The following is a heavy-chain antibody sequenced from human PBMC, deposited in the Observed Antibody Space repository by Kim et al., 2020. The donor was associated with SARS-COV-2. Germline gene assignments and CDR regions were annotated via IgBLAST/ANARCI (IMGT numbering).Heavy chain of an antibody. CDR1: GFTFSNYA. CDR2: ISGTGVNT. V-gene: IGHV3-23*01. Sequence: GGSLRLSCAVSGFTFSNYAMTWVRQAPGRGLEWVSTISGTGVNTYYADSVKGRFTISRDNSKSTLYLQMNSLRAEDTALYYWAKDGYCTTTCSTNWFDPWGQGTLVTVSS. J-gene: IGHJ5*02. CDR3: AKDGYCTTTCSTNWFDP. D-gene: IGHD2-8*01.